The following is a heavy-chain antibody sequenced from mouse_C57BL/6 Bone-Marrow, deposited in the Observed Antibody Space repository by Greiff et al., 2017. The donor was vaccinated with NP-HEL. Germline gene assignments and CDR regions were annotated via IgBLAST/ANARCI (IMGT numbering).Heavy chain of an antibody. J-gene: IGHJ4*01. D-gene: IGHD1-1*01. V-gene: IGHV5-17*01. CDR1: GFTFSDYG. CDR2: ISSGSSTI. CDR3: ARRNTTVPSSFYAMDY. Sequence: EVQLVESGGGLVKPGGSLKLSCAASGFTFSDYGMHWVRQAPEKGLEWVAYISSGSSTIYYADTVKGRFTISRDNAKNTLFLQMTSLRSEDTAMYYCARRNTTVPSSFYAMDYWGQGTSVTVSS.